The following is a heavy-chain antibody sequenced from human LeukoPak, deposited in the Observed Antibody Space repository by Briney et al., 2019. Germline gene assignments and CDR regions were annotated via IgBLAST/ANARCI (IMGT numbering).Heavy chain of an antibody. Sequence: SETLSLTCTVSGGSINSYYWSWIRQPPGKGLECIGYIHYTGSTNYNPSLKSRVTISVDTSKSQFSLKLSSVTAADTAVYYCAGLTSSWYQDWYFDLWGRGTLVTVSS. CDR3: AGLTSSWYQDWYFDL. V-gene: IGHV4-59*12. CDR2: IHYTGST. CDR1: GGSINSYY. J-gene: IGHJ2*01. D-gene: IGHD6-13*01.